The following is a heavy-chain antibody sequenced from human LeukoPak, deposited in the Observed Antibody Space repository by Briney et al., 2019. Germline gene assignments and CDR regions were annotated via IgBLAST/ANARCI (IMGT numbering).Heavy chain of an antibody. CDR2: ISYDGSNK. CDR1: GFTFRNYG. CDR3: AKVLGVNYFDS. J-gene: IGHJ4*02. Sequence: PGGSLRLSCAASGFTFRNYGMHWVRQAPGKGLDWVAVISYDGSNKYYADSVKGRFTISRDNSKNTLFLQMNSLRAEDTAVYYCAKVLGVNYFDSWGQGTLVTVSS. D-gene: IGHD1-26*01. V-gene: IGHV3-30*18.